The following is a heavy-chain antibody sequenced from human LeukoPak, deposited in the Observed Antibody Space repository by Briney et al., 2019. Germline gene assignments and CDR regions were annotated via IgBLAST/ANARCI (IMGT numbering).Heavy chain of an antibody. D-gene: IGHD3-22*01. CDR2: IYYSGST. V-gene: IGHV4-59*01. CDR3: ARLDSSGYYLDYYFDY. Sequence: SETLSLTCIVSGGSITSYYWSWIRQPPGKGLEWIGYIYYSGSTNYNPSLKNRVTISVDTSKNQFSLKLSSVTAADTAVYYCARLDSSGYYLDYYFDYWGQGTLVTVSS. CDR1: GGSITSYY. J-gene: IGHJ4*02.